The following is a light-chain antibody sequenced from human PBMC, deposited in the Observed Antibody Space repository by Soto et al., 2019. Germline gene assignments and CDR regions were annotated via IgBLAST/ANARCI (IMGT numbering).Light chain of an antibody. J-gene: IGLJ1*01. CDR3: SSYSGSSTLYV. V-gene: IGLV2-14*01. Sequence: QSALTQPASVSGSPGQSITISCTGTSSGVGGYNYVSWFQQHPGKAPKLMIFEVSDRPSGISNRFSGSKSGNTASLTISGLQAEDEADYYCSSYSGSSTLYVFGTGTKLTVL. CDR2: EVS. CDR1: SSGVGGYNY.